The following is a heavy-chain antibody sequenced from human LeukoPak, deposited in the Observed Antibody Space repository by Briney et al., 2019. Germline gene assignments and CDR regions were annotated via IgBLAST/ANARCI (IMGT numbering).Heavy chain of an antibody. CDR2: IKQDGSEK. D-gene: IGHD5-18*01. CDR1: GFTFSTYW. V-gene: IGHV3-7*01. CDR3: ARGLGYSYGYADY. J-gene: IGHJ4*02. Sequence: GGSLRLSCAASGFTFSTYWMSWVRQAPGKGLEWVANIKQDGSEKYYVDSVMGRFTISRDNAKNSLYLQMNSLRAEDTAVYYCARGLGYSYGYADYWGQGTLVTVSS.